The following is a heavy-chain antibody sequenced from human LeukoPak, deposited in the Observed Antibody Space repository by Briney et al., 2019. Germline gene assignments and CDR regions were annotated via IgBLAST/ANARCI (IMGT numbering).Heavy chain of an antibody. CDR2: MSYDGSNK. V-gene: IGHV3-30-3*01. J-gene: IGHJ4*02. D-gene: IGHD6-13*01. Sequence: GGSLRLYCAASGFTFSDYAMHWVRQAPGKGLGGVAVMSYDGSNKYYADSVKGRFTISRDNSKNTLYLQMDSLIAEDTAVYYCARGPYISSWYHYFDYWGQGTLVTVSS. CDR3: ARGPYISSWYHYFDY. CDR1: GFTFSDYA.